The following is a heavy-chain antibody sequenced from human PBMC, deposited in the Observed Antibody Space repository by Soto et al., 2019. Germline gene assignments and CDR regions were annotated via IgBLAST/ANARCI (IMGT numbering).Heavy chain of an antibody. CDR3: TVWGLGNDFGAA. CDR1: GYTLTGLS. CDR2: FDPEDGET. D-gene: IGHD3-16*01. V-gene: IGHV1-24*01. J-gene: IGHJ4*02. Sequence: ASVKVSCKVSGYTLTGLSMPWVRQAPGKGLEWMGGFDPEDGETIYAQKFQGRVTMTEDTSTDTAYMELSSLRSEDTAVYYCTVWGLGNDFGAAWGQGILVTVSS.